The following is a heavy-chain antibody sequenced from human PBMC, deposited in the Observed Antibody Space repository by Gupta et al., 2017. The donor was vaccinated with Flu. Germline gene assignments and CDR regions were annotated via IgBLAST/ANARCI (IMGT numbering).Heavy chain of an antibody. CDR3: ARPSRTTSHADFDC. CDR1: GFTFSRYQ. D-gene: IGHD1-14*01. CDR2: ISGSGATT. Sequence: EVQLLESGGDLVQPGESLRLSCAASGFTFSRYQMSWVRQAPGKGLEWVSAISGSGATTFYAESVKGRFTVSRDNSNNTLYLDIDSLRAADTALYFCARPSRTTSHADFDCWGHGTLVTASA. V-gene: IGHV3-23*01. J-gene: IGHJ4*01.